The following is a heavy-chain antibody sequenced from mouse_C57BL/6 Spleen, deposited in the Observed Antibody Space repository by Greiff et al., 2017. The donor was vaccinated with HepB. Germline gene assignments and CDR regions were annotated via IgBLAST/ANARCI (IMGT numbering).Heavy chain of an antibody. CDR1: GFTFSDYY. D-gene: IGHD3-2*02. V-gene: IGHV5-16*01. J-gene: IGHJ2*01. Sequence: DVQLVESEGGLVQPGSSMKLSCTASGFTFSDYYMAWVRQVPEKGLEWVANINYDGSSTYYLDSLKSRFIISRDNAKNILYLQMSSLKSEDTATYYCVRDQDFDYWGQGTTLTVSS. CDR3: VRDQDFDY. CDR2: INYDGSST.